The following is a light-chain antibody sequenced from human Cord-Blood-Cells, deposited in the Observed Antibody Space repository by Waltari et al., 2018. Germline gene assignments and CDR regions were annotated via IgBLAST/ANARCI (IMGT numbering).Light chain of an antibody. CDR3: QTWGTGNWV. V-gene: IGLV4-69*01. CDR1: SGHSSYA. Sequence: QLVLPPSPSASASLGASVKPTCTLSSGHSSYALAWHPQQPEKGPRYLMKLNSDGSHSKGDGIPDRFSGSSSGAERYLTISSLQSEDEADYYCQTWGTGNWVFGGGTKLTVL. CDR2: LNSDGSH. J-gene: IGLJ3*02.